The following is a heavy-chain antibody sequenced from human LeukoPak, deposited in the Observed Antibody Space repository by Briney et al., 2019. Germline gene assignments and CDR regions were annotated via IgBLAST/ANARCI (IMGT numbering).Heavy chain of an antibody. V-gene: IGHV3-30-3*01. CDR1: GFTFTAYL. CDR3: AKAGFGVVTDDY. J-gene: IGHJ4*02. D-gene: IGHD3-3*01. Sequence: PGRSLRLSCAASGFTFTAYLIHWVRQAPGKGLEWVAVMSSDGNAMFYADSVKGRFTISRDNSKNTLYLQMNSLRAEDTAVYYCAKAGFGVVTDDYWGQGTLVTVSS. CDR2: MSSDGNAM.